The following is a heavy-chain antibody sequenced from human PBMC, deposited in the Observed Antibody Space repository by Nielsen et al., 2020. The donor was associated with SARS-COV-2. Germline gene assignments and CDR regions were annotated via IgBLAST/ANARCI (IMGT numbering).Heavy chain of an antibody. CDR3: AKDELWFGESRGY. V-gene: IGHV3-23*01. Sequence: GGSLRLSRAASGFTFSSYAMSWVRQAPGKGLEWVSAISGSGGSTYYADSVKGRFTISRDNSKNTLYLQMNSLRAEDTAVYYCAKDELWFGESRGYWGQGTLVTVSS. D-gene: IGHD3-10*01. CDR1: GFTFSSYA. J-gene: IGHJ4*02. CDR2: ISGSGGST.